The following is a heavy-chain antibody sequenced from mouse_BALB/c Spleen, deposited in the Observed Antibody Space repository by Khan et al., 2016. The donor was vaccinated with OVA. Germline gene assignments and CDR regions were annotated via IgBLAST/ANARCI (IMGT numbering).Heavy chain of an antibody. CDR3: ARPSYDPRDFEV. CDR1: GFNIKDTY. Sequence: VQLKESGAELVKPGASVKLSCTASGFNIKDTYLHWVKQRPEQGLEWIGRIAPANGNTPYDPKFQGKATLTSDTSSNTAYLQLNSLTSEDTTVYYCARPSYDPRDFEVWGAGTTVTVSS. J-gene: IGHJ1*01. V-gene: IGHV14-3*02. CDR2: IAPANGNT. D-gene: IGHD2-3*01.